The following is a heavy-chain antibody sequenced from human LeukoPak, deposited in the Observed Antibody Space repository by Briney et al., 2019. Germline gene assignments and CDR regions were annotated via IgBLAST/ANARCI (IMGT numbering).Heavy chain of an antibody. D-gene: IGHD6-6*01. CDR3: ARDVRPDY. V-gene: IGHV3-7*04. J-gene: IGHJ4*02. CDR2: IKQDGTEK. Sequence: GGSLRLSCAASGFTFRSYWMSWVRQAPGEGREWVANIKQDGTEKYYMDSVKGRFSISRDNAKNSLYLQMNALRAEDTAVYYCARDVRPDYWGQGTLVTVST. CDR1: GFTFRSYW.